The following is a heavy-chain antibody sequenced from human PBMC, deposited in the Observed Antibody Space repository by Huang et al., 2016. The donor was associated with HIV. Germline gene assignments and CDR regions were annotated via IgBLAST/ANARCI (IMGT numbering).Heavy chain of an antibody. CDR2: IKQDGSET. CDR3: ASQPGP. CDR1: GFTFSNYW. J-gene: IGHJ5*02. V-gene: IGHV3-7*01. Sequence: EVQLVESGGGLVQPVGSLRLSCAASGFTFSNYWMSWVRQAPGKGLEWVANIKQDGSETNYVDSVKGRFTISRDNAKNSRYLQMNSLRAEDTAVYYCASQPGPWGQGTLVTVSS.